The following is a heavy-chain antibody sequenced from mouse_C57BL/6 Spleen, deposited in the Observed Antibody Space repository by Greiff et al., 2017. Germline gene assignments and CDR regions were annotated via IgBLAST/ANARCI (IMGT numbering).Heavy chain of an antibody. D-gene: IGHD1-1*01. CDR3: ARSYYGSSFAY. V-gene: IGHV1-82*01. J-gene: IGHJ3*01. CDR1: GYAFSSSW. Sequence: QVQLQQSGPELVKPGASVKISCKASGYAFSSSWMNWVKQRPGKGLEWIGRIYPGDGDTNYNGKFKGKATLTADKSSSTAYMQLSSLTSEDSAVCFCARSYYGSSFAYWGQGTLVTVSA. CDR2: IYPGDGDT.